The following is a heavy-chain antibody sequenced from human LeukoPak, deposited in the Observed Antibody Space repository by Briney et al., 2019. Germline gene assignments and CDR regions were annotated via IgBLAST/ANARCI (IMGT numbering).Heavy chain of an antibody. J-gene: IGHJ4*02. D-gene: IGHD6-13*01. CDR1: GFTFSSYA. CDR2: ISYDGSHQ. CDR3: ARGAGGSSWYYFDC. V-gene: IGHV3-30*01. Sequence: GGSLRLSCAPSGFTFSSYAMHWARQAPGKGLEWLALISYDGSHQYYADSGKGRFTISRDNSKNTLYLQMNSLRADNTAVYYCARGAGGSSWYYFDCRGQGTLVTVSS.